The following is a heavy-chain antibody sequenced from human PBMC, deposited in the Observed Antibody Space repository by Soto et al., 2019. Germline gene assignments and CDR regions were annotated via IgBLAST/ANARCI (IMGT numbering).Heavy chain of an antibody. CDR3: AKDVGGGYQPPNYYLYRLDV. V-gene: IGHV3-30*18. D-gene: IGHD5-12*01. CDR2: ISHDGSDE. CDR1: GFTFSAYG. Sequence: PGGSLRLSCAGSGFTFSAYGIHWVRLAPGKGLEWVAVISHDGSDEDYADSVRGRFSISRDFSDDTVHLQMKSLSDEYTAVYVCAKDVGGGYQPPNYYLYRLDVWGQGTSGTV. J-gene: IGHJ6*02.